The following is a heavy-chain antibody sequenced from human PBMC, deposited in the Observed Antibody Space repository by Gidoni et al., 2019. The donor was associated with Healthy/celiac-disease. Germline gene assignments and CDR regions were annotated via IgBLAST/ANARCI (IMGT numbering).Heavy chain of an antibody. J-gene: IGHJ4*02. Sequence: RLSCAASGFTFSSYAMHWVRQDPGKGLEWVAVISYDGSNKYYADSVKGRFTISRDNSKNTLYLQMNSLRAEDTAVYYCAREFSGGDFDYWGQGTLVTVSS. CDR2: ISYDGSNK. CDR1: GFTFSSYA. V-gene: IGHV3-30-3*01. D-gene: IGHD4-17*01. CDR3: AREFSGGDFDY.